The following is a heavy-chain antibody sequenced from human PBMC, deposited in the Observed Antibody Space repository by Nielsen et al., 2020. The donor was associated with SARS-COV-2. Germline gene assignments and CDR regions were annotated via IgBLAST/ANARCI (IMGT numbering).Heavy chain of an antibody. Sequence: GESLKISCAASGFTFSSYEMNWVRQAPGKGLEWVSIIYSGANSTYYADSVKGRFTLSRDNSKNTLYLQMNSLRAEDTAVYYCAKAGFAARFLDYWGQGTLVTVSS. V-gene: IGHV3-23*03. CDR1: GFTFSSYE. J-gene: IGHJ4*02. CDR2: IYSGANST. D-gene: IGHD6-6*01. CDR3: AKAGFAARFLDY.